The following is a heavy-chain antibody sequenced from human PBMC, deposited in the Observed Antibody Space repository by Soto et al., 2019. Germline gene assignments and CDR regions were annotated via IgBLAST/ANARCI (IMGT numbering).Heavy chain of an antibody. CDR1: GGSISSGGYY. CDR3: ARQHSFICDS. CDR2: IYYSGST. J-gene: IGHJ4*02. V-gene: IGHV4-31*03. D-gene: IGHD2-15*01. Sequence: SETLSLTCTVSGGSISSGGYYWSWIRQHPGKGLEWIGYIYYSGSTYYNPSLKSRVTISVDTSKNQFSLKLSSVTASDSAMYYCARQHSFICDSWGQGTLVTVSS.